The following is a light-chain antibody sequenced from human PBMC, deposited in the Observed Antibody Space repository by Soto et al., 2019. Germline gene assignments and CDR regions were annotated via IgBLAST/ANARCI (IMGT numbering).Light chain of an antibody. V-gene: IGKV1-5*03. J-gene: IGKJ1*01. CDR1: QSISRW. Sequence: DIQMTQSPSTLSASVVYRDTITCRASQSISRWLACYQQKPGRAPKLLIYTASTLESGVPLRFSGSGSGTEFTLTISSLQPDDFATYYCQQYNDYWTFGQGTKVDIK. CDR2: TAS. CDR3: QQYNDYWT.